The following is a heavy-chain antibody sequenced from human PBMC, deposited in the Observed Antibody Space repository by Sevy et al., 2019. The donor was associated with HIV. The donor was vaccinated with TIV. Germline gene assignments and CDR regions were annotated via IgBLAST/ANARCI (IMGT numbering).Heavy chain of an antibody. V-gene: IGHV3-7*01. CDR3: ARVNGKGPNYYGMDV. J-gene: IGHJ6*02. CDR1: GFTFSSYW. Sequence: GGSLRLSCAASGFTFSSYWMSWVRQAPGKGLEWVANIKQDGSEKYYVDSVKGRFTISRDNAKNSLYLQMNSLRAEDTAVYYCARVNGKGPNYYGMDVWGQGTTVTVSS. CDR2: IKQDGSEK. D-gene: IGHD1-1*01.